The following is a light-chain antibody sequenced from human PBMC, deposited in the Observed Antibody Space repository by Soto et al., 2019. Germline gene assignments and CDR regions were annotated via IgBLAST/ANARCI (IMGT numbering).Light chain of an antibody. CDR1: ISDIGGYNF. CDR2: DVS. J-gene: IGLJ1*01. V-gene: IGLV2-14*03. CDR3: NSYRTVSTYV. Sequence: QSALTQPSSVSGSPGQSITISCTGTISDIGGYNFVSWYQHHPGKAPKLLIHDVSNRPSGVSSRFSGSKSGNTASLTISGLQAEDEADYYCNSYRTVSTYVFGTGTKLTVL.